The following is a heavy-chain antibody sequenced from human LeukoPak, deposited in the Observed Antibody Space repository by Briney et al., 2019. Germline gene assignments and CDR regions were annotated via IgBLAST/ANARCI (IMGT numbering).Heavy chain of an antibody. J-gene: IGHJ6*02. CDR1: GFSLRTSGMC. Sequence: SGPTLVNPTQTLTLTCTFSGFSLRTSGMCVSWIRQLQGKALEWLARIDWDDDKYYSTSLKTRLTISKDNSKNQVVFTMTNMDPVDTATYYCARIHRYGPAGYYGMDVWGQGTTVTVSS. D-gene: IGHD5-18*01. CDR2: IDWDDDK. CDR3: ARIHRYGPAGYYGMDV. V-gene: IGHV2-70*11.